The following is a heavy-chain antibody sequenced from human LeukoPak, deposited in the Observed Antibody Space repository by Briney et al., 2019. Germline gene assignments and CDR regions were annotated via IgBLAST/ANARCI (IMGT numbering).Heavy chain of an antibody. CDR1: GYTFTGYY. CDR3: ARDIVATMNFDY. V-gene: IGHV1-2*02. CDR2: INPNSGGT. D-gene: IGHD5-12*01. Sequence: GASVKVSCKASGYTFTGYYMHWVRQAPGQGLEWMGWINPNSGGTNYAQKFQSRVTMTRDTSISTAYMELSRLRSDDTAVYYCARDIVATMNFDYWGQGTLVTVSS. J-gene: IGHJ4*02.